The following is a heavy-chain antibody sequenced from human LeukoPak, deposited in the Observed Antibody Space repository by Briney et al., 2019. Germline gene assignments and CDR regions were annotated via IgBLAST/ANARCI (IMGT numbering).Heavy chain of an antibody. CDR2: ISYDGSNK. V-gene: IGHV3-30-3*01. Sequence: GGPLRLSCAASGFTFSSYAMHWVRQAPGKGLEWVAVISYDGSNKYYADSVKGRFTISRDNSKNTLYLQMNSLRAEDTAVYYCARDGLRYCSGGSCYQDYWGQGTLVTVSS. CDR1: GFTFSSYA. D-gene: IGHD2-15*01. CDR3: ARDGLRYCSGGSCYQDY. J-gene: IGHJ4*02.